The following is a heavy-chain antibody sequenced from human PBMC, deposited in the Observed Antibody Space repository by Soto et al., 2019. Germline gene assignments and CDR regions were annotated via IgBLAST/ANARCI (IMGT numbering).Heavy chain of an antibody. CDR2: TYYRSKWYN. CDR1: GDSVSSNSAA. D-gene: IGHD7-27*01. CDR3: ARDRSHLGPQPLGYYYYYMDV. V-gene: IGHV6-1*01. J-gene: IGHJ6*03. Sequence: SQTLSLTCAISGDSVSSNSAAWNWIRQSPSRGLEWLGRTYYRSKWYNDYAVSVKSRITINPDTSKNQFSLQLNSVTPEDTAVYYCARDRSHLGPQPLGYYYYYMDVWGKGTAVTVSS.